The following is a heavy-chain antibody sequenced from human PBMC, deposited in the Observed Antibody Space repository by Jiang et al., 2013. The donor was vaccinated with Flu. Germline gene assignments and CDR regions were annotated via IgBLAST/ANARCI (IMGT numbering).Heavy chain of an antibody. D-gene: IGHD6-19*01. CDR3: ARHGPPIAVCFDY. CDR2: IYYSGST. J-gene: IGHJ4*02. CDR1: GGSISSSSYY. Sequence: GLVKPSETLSLTCTVSGGSISSSSYYWGWIRQPPGKGLEWIGSIYYSGSTYYNPSLKSRVTISVDTSKNQFSLKLSSVTAADTAVYYCARHGPPIAVCFDYWGQGTLVTVSS. V-gene: IGHV4-39*01.